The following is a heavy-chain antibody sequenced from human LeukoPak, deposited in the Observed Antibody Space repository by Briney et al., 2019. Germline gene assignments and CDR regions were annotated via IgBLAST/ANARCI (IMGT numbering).Heavy chain of an antibody. V-gene: IGHV3-7*05. CDR2: IKQDGSEK. CDR1: GFPFSTYA. CDR3: ARDRWGCYALDY. J-gene: IGHJ4*02. D-gene: IGHD2-2*01. Sequence: GGSLRLSCAASGFPFSTYAMSWVRQAPGKGLEWVANIKQDGSEKYYVDSVKGRFTISRDNAKNSLYLQMNSLRAEDTAVYYCARDRWGCYALDYWGQGTLVTVSS.